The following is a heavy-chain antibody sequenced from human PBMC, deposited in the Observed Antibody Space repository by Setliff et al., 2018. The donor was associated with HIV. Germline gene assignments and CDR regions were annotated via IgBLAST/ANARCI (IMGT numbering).Heavy chain of an antibody. CDR2: IIPVFGTA. V-gene: IGHV1-69*13. CDR3: ARGIILGAGTLDY. J-gene: IGHJ4*02. D-gene: IGHD6-19*01. Sequence: GASVKVSCKASGYPFSNFGVTWVRQAPGQGLEWMGGIIPVFGTANYAQTFQGRVTITADESTSTAYMELSGLRSEDTAVYYCARGIILGAGTLDYWGQGTLVTVSS. CDR1: GYPFSNFG.